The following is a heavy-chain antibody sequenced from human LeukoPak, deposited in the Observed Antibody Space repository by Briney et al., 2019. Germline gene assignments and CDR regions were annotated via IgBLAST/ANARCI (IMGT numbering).Heavy chain of an antibody. CDR3: ARAYSSGWHDAFDI. Sequence: SETLSLSCAVYGGSFSGYYWSWIRQPPEKGLEWIGEINHSGSTNYNPSLKSRVTISVDMSKNQFSLKLSSVTAADTAVYYCARAYSSGWHDAFDIWGQGTMVTVSS. V-gene: IGHV4-34*01. J-gene: IGHJ3*02. CDR2: INHSGST. CDR1: GGSFSGYY. D-gene: IGHD6-19*01.